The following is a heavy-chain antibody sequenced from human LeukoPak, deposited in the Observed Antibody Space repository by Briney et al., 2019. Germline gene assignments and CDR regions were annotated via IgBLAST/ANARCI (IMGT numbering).Heavy chain of an antibody. Sequence: GGSLRLSCAASGFTFDDYAMHWVRQAPGKGLEWVSGISWNSGSIGYADSVKGRFTISRDNAKNSLYLQMNSLRAEDTAVYYCARDSREAAPPGYWGQGTLVTVSS. V-gene: IGHV3-9*01. CDR2: ISWNSGSI. CDR1: GFTFDDYA. CDR3: ARDSREAAPPGY. D-gene: IGHD6-6*01. J-gene: IGHJ4*02.